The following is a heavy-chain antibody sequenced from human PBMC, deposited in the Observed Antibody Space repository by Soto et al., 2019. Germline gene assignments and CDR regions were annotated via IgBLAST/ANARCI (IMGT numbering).Heavy chain of an antibody. CDR1: GGSISSYY. CDR3: ARHYDLGWFDP. Sequence: SETLSLTCTVSGGSISSYYWSWIRQPPGKGLEWIGYIYYSGSTNYNPSLKSRVTISVDTSKNQFSLKLSSVTAADTAVYYCARHYDLGWFDPWGQGTLVTVSS. V-gene: IGHV4-59*08. J-gene: IGHJ5*02. D-gene: IGHD3-3*01. CDR2: IYYSGST.